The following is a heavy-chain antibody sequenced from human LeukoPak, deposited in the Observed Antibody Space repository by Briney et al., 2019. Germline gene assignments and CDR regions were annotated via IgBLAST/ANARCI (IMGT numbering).Heavy chain of an antibody. CDR3: ARGAVAGRFDY. CDR1: GFTVSSNY. D-gene: IGHD6-19*01. J-gene: IGHJ4*02. CDR2: IYSGGST. V-gene: IGHV3-53*01. Sequence: PGGSLRLSCAASGFTVSSNYMSWVRQAPGKGLEWVSVIYSGGSTYYADPVKGRFTISRDNSKNTLYLQMNSLRAEDTAVYYCARGAVAGRFDYWGQGTLVTVSS.